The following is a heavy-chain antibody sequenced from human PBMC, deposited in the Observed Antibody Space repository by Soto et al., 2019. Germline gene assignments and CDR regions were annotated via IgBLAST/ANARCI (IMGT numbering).Heavy chain of an antibody. D-gene: IGHD6-13*01. CDR1: GYSFTSYW. Sequence: HGESLKISCKGSGYSFTSYWIGWVRQMPGKGLEWMGIIYPGDSDTRYSPSFQGQVTISADKSISTAYLQWSSLKASDTAMYYCARNSIAAAGNPTYGPYCYNGMDVWGQGPTV. V-gene: IGHV5-51*01. CDR3: ARNSIAAAGNPTYGPYCYNGMDV. J-gene: IGHJ6*02. CDR2: IYPGDSDT.